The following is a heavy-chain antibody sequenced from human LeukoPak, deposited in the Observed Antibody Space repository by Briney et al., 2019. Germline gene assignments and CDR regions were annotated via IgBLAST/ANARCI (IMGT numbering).Heavy chain of an antibody. Sequence: GGSLRLSCAASGFTFSSCTMHWIRQAPGKGLEWVSSISGRNSYIFYADAVKGRFTVSRDNAKDSLYLQMNSLRAEDTAVYYCARKQYSSSSATVGAFDIWGQGTMVTVSS. V-gene: IGHV3-21*01. J-gene: IGHJ3*02. CDR3: ARKQYSSSSATVGAFDI. D-gene: IGHD6-6*01. CDR2: ISGRNSYI. CDR1: GFTFSSCT.